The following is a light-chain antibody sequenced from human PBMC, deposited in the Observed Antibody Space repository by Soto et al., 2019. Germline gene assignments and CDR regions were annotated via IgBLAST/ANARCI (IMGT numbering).Light chain of an antibody. CDR1: SSDVGSYNL. CDR3: CASVRSNALL. J-gene: IGLJ2*01. V-gene: IGLV2-23*01. Sequence: QSVLTQPASVSGSPGQSITISCTGTSSDVGSYNLVSWYQHHPGKAPKFIIYEDNKRPSGVSNRFSGSKSGNTASLTISGLQAEDEADYYCCASVRSNALLSGGGTKLTVL. CDR2: EDN.